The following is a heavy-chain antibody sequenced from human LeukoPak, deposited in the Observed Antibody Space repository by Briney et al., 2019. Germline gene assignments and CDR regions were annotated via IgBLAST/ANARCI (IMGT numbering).Heavy chain of an antibody. CDR3: ARGSPNYYDILTDVFDI. D-gene: IGHD3-9*01. CDR2: IYYSGSP. V-gene: IGHV4-31*03. Sequence: SGSLSLTCTVSGGSISSGGYYGSWVRQHRGKGRGWIVYIYYSGSPYYHPSLKTRVTISVDTSKNHFSLKLSSVTAADTAVYYCARGSPNYYDILTDVFDIWGQGTMVTVSS. CDR1: GGSISSGGYY. J-gene: IGHJ3*02.